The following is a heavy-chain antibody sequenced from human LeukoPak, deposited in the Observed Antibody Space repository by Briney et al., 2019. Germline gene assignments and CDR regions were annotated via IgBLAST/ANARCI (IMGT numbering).Heavy chain of an antibody. CDR2: ISGSGDST. V-gene: IGHV3-23*01. CDR1: GFTFSSYA. CDR3: AKDLVGATGGIDY. J-gene: IGHJ4*02. D-gene: IGHD1-26*01. Sequence: GGSLRLSCAASGFTFSSYAMSWVRQAPGKGLEWVSAISGSGDSTYYGDSVKGRFTISRDNSKNTLYLQMNSLRAEDTAVYYCAKDLVGATGGIDYWGQGTLVTVSS.